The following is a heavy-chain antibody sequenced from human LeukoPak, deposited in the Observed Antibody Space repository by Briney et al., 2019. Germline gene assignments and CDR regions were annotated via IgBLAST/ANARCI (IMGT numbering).Heavy chain of an antibody. CDR3: VRGGGYDSGDYVFDY. J-gene: IGHJ4*02. CDR1: GGTFSSYA. D-gene: IGHD4-17*01. V-gene: IGHV1-69*01. CDR2: IIPIFGTA. Sequence: ASVKVSCKASGGTFSSYAISWVRQAPGQGLEWMGGIIPIFGTANYAQKFQGRVTITADESTSPAYMELSSLRSEDTAVYYCVRGGGYDSGDYVFDYWGQGTLVTVSS.